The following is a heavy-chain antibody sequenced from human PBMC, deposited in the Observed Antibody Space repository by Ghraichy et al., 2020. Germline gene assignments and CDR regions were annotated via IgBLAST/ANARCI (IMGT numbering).Heavy chain of an antibody. V-gene: IGHV4-39*01. D-gene: IGHD4-11*01. CDR3: ARRAVTNFDY. J-gene: IGHJ4*02. CDR2: IYYSGIT. Sequence: SETPSLTCTVSGGSISSSSYYWDWIRQPPGKGLEWIGSIYYSGITYYSPSLKSRVTISVDTSKNQFSLRLSSVTAADTAVYYCARRAVTNFDYWGQGTLVTVSS. CDR1: GGSISSSSYY.